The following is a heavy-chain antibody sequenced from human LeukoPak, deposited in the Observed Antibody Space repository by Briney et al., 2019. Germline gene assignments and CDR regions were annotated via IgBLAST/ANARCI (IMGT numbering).Heavy chain of an antibody. D-gene: IGHD3-3*01. CDR3: AKDYWDFGVVQAPLFDP. CDR1: RFTFSNYG. J-gene: IGHJ5*01. CDR2: LQHDGKNT. Sequence: GGSLRLSCVGSRFTFSNYGLHWVRQAPCKGLEWVAILQHDGKNTFYRDSVRGRFTISRDNSNNTLYLQMNSLQSDDTAMYYCAKDYWDFGVVQAPLFDPWGEGTLVTVSS. V-gene: IGHV3-30*02.